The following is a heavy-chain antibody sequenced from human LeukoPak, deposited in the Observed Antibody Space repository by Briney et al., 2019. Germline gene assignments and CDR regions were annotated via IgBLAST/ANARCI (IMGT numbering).Heavy chain of an antibody. CDR1: GFTFSSYA. D-gene: IGHD1-26*01. J-gene: IGHJ4*02. V-gene: IGHV3-23*01. CDR2: VSGSGGST. Sequence: PGGSLRLSCAASGFTFSSYAMSWVRQAPGKGLQWVSVVSGSGGSTNYADSVKGRFTISRDNSKNTLYLQMNSLRAEDTAVYYCAKGPSGSPPYYFDYWGQGTLVTVSS. CDR3: AKGPSGSPPYYFDY.